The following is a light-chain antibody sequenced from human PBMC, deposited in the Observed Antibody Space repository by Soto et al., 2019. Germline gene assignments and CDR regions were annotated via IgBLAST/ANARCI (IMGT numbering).Light chain of an antibody. CDR1: QSVSDN. CDR3: QQSNNWPYT. CDR2: GAS. J-gene: IGKJ2*01. Sequence: EIVMTQSPATLSVSPGERVILSCRASQSVSDNLAWYQQKPGQAPRLLIYGASTRATTIPARFSGNGSGTEFTLTISSLQSEDFAVYYCQQSNNWPYTFGQGTRLDIK. V-gene: IGKV3-15*01.